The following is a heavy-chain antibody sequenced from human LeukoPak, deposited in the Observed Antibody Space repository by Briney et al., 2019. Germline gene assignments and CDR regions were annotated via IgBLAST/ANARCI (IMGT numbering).Heavy chain of an antibody. CDR1: GYSISSGYY. J-gene: IGHJ4*02. V-gene: IGHV4-38-2*02. CDR2: IYHSGST. D-gene: IGHD3-10*01. CDR3: ARTTMVRGVVGYYFDY. Sequence: PSETLSLTCTVSGYSISSGYYWGWIRQPPGKGLEWIGSIYHSGSTYYNPSLKSRVTISVDTSKNQFSLKLSSVTAADTAVYYCARTTMVRGVVGYYFDYWGQGTLVTVSS.